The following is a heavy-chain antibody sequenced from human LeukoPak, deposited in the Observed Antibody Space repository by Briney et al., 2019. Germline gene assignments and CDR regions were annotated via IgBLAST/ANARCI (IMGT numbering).Heavy chain of an antibody. D-gene: IGHD3-22*01. CDR1: GFTFSSYA. V-gene: IGHV3-23*01. Sequence: GGSLRLSCAASGFTFSSYAMSWVRQAPGKGLEWVSAISGSGGSTYYADSVKGRFTISRDNSKNTLYLQMNSLRAEDTAVYYCAKTPRLYSSGYPFDYWGQGTLVTVSS. CDR2: ISGSGGST. J-gene: IGHJ4*02. CDR3: AKTPRLYSSGYPFDY.